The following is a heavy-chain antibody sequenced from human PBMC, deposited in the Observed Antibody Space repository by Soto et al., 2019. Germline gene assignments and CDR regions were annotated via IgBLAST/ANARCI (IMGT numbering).Heavy chain of an antibody. D-gene: IGHD2-2*01. CDR2: ISSNGGST. J-gene: IGHJ4*02. CDR1: GFTFSSYA. V-gene: IGHV3-64*01. CDR3: AREGYCSSTSCYSFDY. Sequence: EVQLVESGGGLVQPGGSLRLSCAASGFTFSSYAMHWVRQAPGKGLVYVSAISSNGGSTYYANSVKGRFTISRDNSKNTLYLQMGSLRAEDMAVYYCAREGYCSSTSCYSFDYWGQGTLVTVSS.